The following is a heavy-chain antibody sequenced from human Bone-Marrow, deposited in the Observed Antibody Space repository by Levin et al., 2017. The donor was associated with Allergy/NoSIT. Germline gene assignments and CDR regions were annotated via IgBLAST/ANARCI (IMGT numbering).Heavy chain of an antibody. Sequence: KPSETLSLTCTVSGGSISSGGYYWSWIRQHPGKGLEWIGYIYYSGSTYYNPSLKSRVTISVDTSKNQFSLKLSSVTAADTAVYYCARVANYDYVWGSYRYLYGGGTEAFDIWGQGTMVTVSS. V-gene: IGHV4-31*03. CDR2: IYYSGST. CDR3: ARVANYDYVWGSYRYLYGGGTEAFDI. CDR1: GGSISSGGYY. D-gene: IGHD3-16*02. J-gene: IGHJ3*02.